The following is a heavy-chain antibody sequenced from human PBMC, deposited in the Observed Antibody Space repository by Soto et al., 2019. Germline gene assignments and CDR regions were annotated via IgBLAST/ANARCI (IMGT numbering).Heavy chain of an antibody. J-gene: IGHJ4*02. CDR1: GYTFTAYY. CDR2: VDPNSGGT. V-gene: IGHV1-2*02. CDR3: ARDNYGHLDY. Sequence: QVQLVQSGAEVKKPGASVKVSCRPSGYTFTAYYIHLVRQAPGQGLEWMGWVDPNSGGTRDAQNFQGRVTMTRDTSTSTVYSELNWLRSDDTALYYCARDNYGHLDYWGQGTLVTVSS. D-gene: IGHD3-10*01.